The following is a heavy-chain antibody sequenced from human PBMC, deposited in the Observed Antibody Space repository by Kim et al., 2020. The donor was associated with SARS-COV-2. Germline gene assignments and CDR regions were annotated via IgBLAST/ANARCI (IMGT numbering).Heavy chain of an antibody. V-gene: IGHV3-7*03. CDR3: TRSISH. D-gene: IGHD3-10*01. J-gene: IGHJ4*02. Sequence: NQDGRGIYYVDSVKGRFTISRDNAKNSLYLQMTSLRAEDTAAYYCTRSISHWGQGTLVTVSS. CDR2: NQDGRGI.